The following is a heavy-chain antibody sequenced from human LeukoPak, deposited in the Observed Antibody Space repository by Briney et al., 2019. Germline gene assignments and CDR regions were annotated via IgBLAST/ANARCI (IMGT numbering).Heavy chain of an antibody. CDR1: GFTFNSYS. Sequence: GGSLRLSCAASGFTFNSYSMNWVRQAPGKGLEWVSYISSSSTIYYADSVKGRFTISRDNAKNSLYLQMNSLRDEDTAVYYCARGQTYYYDSSGYQWGQGTLVTVSS. V-gene: IGHV3-48*02. D-gene: IGHD3-22*01. CDR3: ARGQTYYYDSSGYQ. CDR2: ISSSSTI. J-gene: IGHJ4*02.